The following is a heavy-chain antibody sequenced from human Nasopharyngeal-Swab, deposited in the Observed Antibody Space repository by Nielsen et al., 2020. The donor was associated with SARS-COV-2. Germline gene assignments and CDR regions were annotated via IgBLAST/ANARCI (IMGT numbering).Heavy chain of an antibody. CDR2: IYYSGST. Sequence: SETLSLTCTVSGGSISSSSYYWVWIRQPPGKGLEWIGSIYYSGSTYYNPSFKSRVTISVDTSKNQFSLKLSSVTAADTAVYYCAKERGRGGIWNYYYYYMDVWGKGTTVTVSS. J-gene: IGHJ6*03. V-gene: IGHV4-39*07. CDR3: AKERGRGGIWNYYYYYMDV. D-gene: IGHD3-10*01. CDR1: GGSISSSSYY.